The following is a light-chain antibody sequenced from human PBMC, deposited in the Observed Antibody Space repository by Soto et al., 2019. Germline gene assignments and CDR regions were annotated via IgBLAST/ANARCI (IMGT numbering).Light chain of an antibody. Sequence: QSVLTQSPSASASLGASVKLTCTLNSGHNNYAIAWHQQQPEKGPRYLMRLNSDGSHNKGDGIPDRFSGSSSGAERYLIISSLHSEDGADYYCQTWDAGILVFGTGTKVTVL. J-gene: IGLJ1*01. CDR2: LNSDGSH. V-gene: IGLV4-69*01. CDR3: QTWDAGILV. CDR1: SGHNNYA.